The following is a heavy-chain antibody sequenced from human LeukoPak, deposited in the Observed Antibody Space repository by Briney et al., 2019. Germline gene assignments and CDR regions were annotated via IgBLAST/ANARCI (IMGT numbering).Heavy chain of an antibody. Sequence: GGSLRLSCAASGFTFSSYWVSWVRQAPGKGLEWVANIKQDGSEKYYVDSVKGRFTISRDNAKNSLYLQMNSLRAEDTAVYYCARIVATQYYYYMDVWGKGTTVTVSS. CDR3: ARIVATQYYYYMDV. CDR1: GFTFSSYW. J-gene: IGHJ6*03. V-gene: IGHV3-7*01. D-gene: IGHD5-12*01. CDR2: IKQDGSEK.